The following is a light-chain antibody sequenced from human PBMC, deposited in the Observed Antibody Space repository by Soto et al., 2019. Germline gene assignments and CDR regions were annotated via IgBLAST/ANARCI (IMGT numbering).Light chain of an antibody. CDR3: QQYGSSRT. Sequence: EIVLTQSPGTLSLSPGERATLSCRASQSVSSSYLAWYQQKPGQASRLLIYGASSRATGIPDRFSGSGSGTDFTLTISRLEPEDFAVYYCQQYGSSRTFGQGTRLEMK. J-gene: IGKJ5*01. CDR2: GAS. V-gene: IGKV3-20*01. CDR1: QSVSSSY.